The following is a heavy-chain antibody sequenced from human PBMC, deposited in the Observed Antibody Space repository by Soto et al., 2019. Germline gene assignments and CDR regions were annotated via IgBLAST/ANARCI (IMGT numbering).Heavy chain of an antibody. J-gene: IGHJ4*02. CDR3: AREPLT. CDR1: GGSISSGGYY. CDR2: IYYSGST. Sequence: QVQLQESGPGLVKPSQTLSLTCTVSGGSISSGGYYWSRLRQHPGKGLSWIGSIYYSGSTYYIPFLEGGASISVDTAKIQFSLKLSFVTAAHTAVYYWAREPLTWGQGTLVTVSS. V-gene: IGHV4-31*03.